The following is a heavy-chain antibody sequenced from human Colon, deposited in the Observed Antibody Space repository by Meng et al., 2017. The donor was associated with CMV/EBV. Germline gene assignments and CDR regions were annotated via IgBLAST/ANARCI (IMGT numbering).Heavy chain of an antibody. CDR2: ISYRGLPNRGNT. CDR1: GASITNTDYY. V-gene: IGHV4-31*03. J-gene: IGHJ4*02. CDR3: ARIVLSGKGSFDN. D-gene: IGHD2/OR15-2a*01. Sequence: SETLSLTCNVSGASITNTDYYWTWIRQHPVKGLEWIGYISYRGLPNRGNTYRNPSLEDRLTISVDTSKNQFSLKLSSVTAADTAVYYCARIVLSGKGSFDNWGQGTLVTVSS.